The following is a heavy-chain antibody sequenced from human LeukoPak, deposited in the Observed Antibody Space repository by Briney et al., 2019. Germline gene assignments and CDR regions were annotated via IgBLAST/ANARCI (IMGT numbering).Heavy chain of an antibody. CDR2: IIPIFGTA. D-gene: IGHD3-3*01. Sequence: SVKVSCKASGGTFSSYAISWVRQAPGQGLEWMGGIIPIFGTANYAQKFQGRVTITADESTSTAYMELRSLRSEDTAVYYCARDRIHYDFWSGSRFFQHWGQGTLVTVSS. J-gene: IGHJ1*01. CDR1: GGTFSSYA. V-gene: IGHV1-69*13. CDR3: ARDRIHYDFWSGSRFFQH.